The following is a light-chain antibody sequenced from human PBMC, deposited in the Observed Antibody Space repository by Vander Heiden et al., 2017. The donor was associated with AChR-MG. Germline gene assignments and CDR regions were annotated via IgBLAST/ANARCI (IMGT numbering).Light chain of an antibody. CDR3: SSYTSSSTKV. Sequence: QSALTQPASVSGSPGQSITISCTGTSSAVGGYNYVSWYQQHPGKAPKLMIYDVSKRPSGVSNRFSGSKSGNTASLTISGLQAEDEADYYCSSYTSSSTKVFGTGTKVTVL. V-gene: IGLV2-14*01. CDR1: SSAVGGYNY. J-gene: IGLJ1*01. CDR2: DVS.